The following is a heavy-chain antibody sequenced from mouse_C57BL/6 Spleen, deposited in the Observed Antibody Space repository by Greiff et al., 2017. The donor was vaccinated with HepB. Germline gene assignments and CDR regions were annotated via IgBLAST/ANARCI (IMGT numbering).Heavy chain of an antibody. V-gene: IGHV1-5*01. J-gene: IGHJ4*01. CDR1: GYTFTSYW. Sequence: EVQLQQSGTVLARPGASVKMSCKTSGYTFTSYWMHWVKQRPGQGLEWIGAIYPGNSDTSYNQKFKGKAKLTAVTSASTAYMELSSLTNEDSAVYYCTRGLLRLYYYAMDYWGQGTSVTVSS. CDR2: IYPGNSDT. CDR3: TRGLLRLYYYAMDY. D-gene: IGHD2-2*01.